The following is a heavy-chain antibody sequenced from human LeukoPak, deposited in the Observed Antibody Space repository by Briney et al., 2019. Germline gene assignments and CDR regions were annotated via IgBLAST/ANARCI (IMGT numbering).Heavy chain of an antibody. J-gene: IGHJ6*04. CDR3: ARMDGRYSPYYYGMDV. CDR2: IYPGDSDT. CDR1: GYRFTSYW. V-gene: IGHV5-51*01. Sequence: GESLKISFQGSGYRFTSYWIGWVRPMPGKGLEWMGIIYPGDSDTRYSPSFQGQVTISADKSISTAYLQWSSLKASDTAMYYCARMDGRYSPYYYGMDVWGKGTTVTVSS. D-gene: IGHD1-1*01.